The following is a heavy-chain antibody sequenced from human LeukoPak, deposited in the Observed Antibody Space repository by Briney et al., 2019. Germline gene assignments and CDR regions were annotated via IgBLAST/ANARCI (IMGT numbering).Heavy chain of an antibody. Sequence: GGSLRLSCAASGFTFSSYGMHWVRQAPGKGLEWITIISYDESNKYYADSVKGRFTISRDNSKNSLHLQMNSLRAEDTAVYYCARDGGSSWYFDYWGQGTLATVSS. CDR2: ISYDESNK. CDR1: GFTFSSYG. J-gene: IGHJ4*02. V-gene: IGHV3-30*03. CDR3: ARDGGSSWYFDY. D-gene: IGHD6-13*01.